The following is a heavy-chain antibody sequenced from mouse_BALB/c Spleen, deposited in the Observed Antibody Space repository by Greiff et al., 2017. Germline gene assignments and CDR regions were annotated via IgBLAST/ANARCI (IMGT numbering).Heavy chain of an antibody. CDR3: ARNYRYDEEAFAY. CDR1: GYTFTSYW. V-gene: IGHV1S41*01. D-gene: IGHD2-14*01. J-gene: IGHJ3*01. CDR2: IAPGSGST. Sequence: DLVKPGASVKLSCKASGYTFTSYWINWIKQRPGQGLEWIGRIAPGSGSTYYNEMFKGKATLTVDTSSSTAYIQLSSLSSEDSAVYFCARNYRYDEEAFAYWGQGTLVTVSA.